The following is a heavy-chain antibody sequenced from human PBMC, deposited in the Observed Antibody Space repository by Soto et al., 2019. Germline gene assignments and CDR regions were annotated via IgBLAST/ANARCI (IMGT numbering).Heavy chain of an antibody. Sequence: GGSLRLSCAASGFTFDDYGMSWVRQAPGKGLEWVSGINWNGCSTGYADSVKGRFTISRDNAKNSLYLQMNSLRAEDTALYRWARVRGRWLQLHAFDIWGQGTMVTVSS. CDR1: GFTFDDYG. CDR3: ARVRGRWLQLHAFDI. D-gene: IGHD5-12*01. V-gene: IGHV3-20*01. CDR2: INWNGCST. J-gene: IGHJ3*02.